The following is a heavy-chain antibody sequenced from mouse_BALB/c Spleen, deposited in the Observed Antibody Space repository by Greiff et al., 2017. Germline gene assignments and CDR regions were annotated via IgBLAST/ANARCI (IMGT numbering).Heavy chain of an antibody. J-gene: IGHJ3*01. V-gene: IGHV2-6-5*01. CDR3: AKQHYGSSYAFAY. Sequence: VKLVESGPGLVAPSQSLSITCTVSGFSLTDYGVSWIRQPPGKGLEWLGVIWGGGSTYYNSALKSRLSISKDNSKSQVFLKMNSLQTDDTAMYYCAKQHYGSSYAFAYWGQGTLVTVSA. CDR1: GFSLTDYG. CDR2: IWGGGST. D-gene: IGHD1-1*01.